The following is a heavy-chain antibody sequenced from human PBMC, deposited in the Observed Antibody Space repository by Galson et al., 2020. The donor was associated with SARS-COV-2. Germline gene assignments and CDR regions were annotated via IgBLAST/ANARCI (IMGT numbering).Heavy chain of an antibody. CDR3: ARGGSRPIMAFDYYYGMDV. CDR2: ISHSGST. J-gene: IGHJ6*02. Sequence: SQTLSLTCAVYGGSFSDYSWTWVRQPPGKGLEWIGEISHSGSTNYSPSLKSRVFMSVDTSKNQFSLRLSSVTAADTAVYYCARGGSRPIMAFDYYYGMDVWGQGTTVTVSS. CDR1: GGSFSDYS. D-gene: IGHD3-10*01. V-gene: IGHV4-34*01.